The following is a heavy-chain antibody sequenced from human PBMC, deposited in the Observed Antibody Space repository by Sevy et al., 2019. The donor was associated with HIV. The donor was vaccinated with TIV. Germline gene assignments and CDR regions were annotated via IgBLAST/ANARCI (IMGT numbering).Heavy chain of an antibody. V-gene: IGHV3-48*01. J-gene: IGHJ6*02. CDR1: GFTFSNYD. CDR2: ISSDSSRI. CDR3: AREGGYTDQGMDV. Sequence: GGSLRLSCAASGFTFSNYDMNWVRQAPGKGVEGVSYISSDSSRIYYADSVKGRFTISRDNAKNSLYVQMNRLRAEDTAVYYSAREGGYTDQGMDVWGQGTAVTVSS. D-gene: IGHD5-12*01.